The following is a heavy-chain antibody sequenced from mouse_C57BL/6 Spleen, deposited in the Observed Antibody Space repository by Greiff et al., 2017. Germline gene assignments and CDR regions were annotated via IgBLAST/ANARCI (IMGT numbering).Heavy chain of an antibody. V-gene: IGHV1-81*01. D-gene: IGHD1-1*01. CDR3: AFYYGSSSFAY. CDR1: GYTFTSYG. Sequence: LVESGAELARPGASVKLSCKASGYTFTSYGISWVKQRTGQGLEWIGEIYPRSGNTYYNEKFKGKATLTADKSSSTAYMELRSLTSEDSAVYFCAFYYGSSSFAYWGQGTLVTVSA. J-gene: IGHJ3*01. CDR2: IYPRSGNT.